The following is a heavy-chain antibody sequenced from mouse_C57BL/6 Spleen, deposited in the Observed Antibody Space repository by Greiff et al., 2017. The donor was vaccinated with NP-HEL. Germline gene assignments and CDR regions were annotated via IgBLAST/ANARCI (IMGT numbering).Heavy chain of an antibody. CDR3: AREARFAY. CDR1: GFTFSSYA. J-gene: IGHJ3*01. V-gene: IGHV5-4*01. Sequence: EVKLQESGGGLVKPGGSLKLSCAASGFTFSSYAMSWVRQTPEKRLEWVATISDGGSYTYYPDNVKGRFTISRDNAKNNLYLQMSHLKSEDTAMYYCAREARFAYWGQGTLVTVSA. CDR2: ISDGGSYT.